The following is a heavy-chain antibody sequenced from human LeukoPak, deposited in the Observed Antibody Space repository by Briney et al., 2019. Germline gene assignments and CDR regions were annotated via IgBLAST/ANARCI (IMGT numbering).Heavy chain of an antibody. CDR1: GGSFSGYY. Sequence: SETLSLTCAVYGGSFSGYYWSWIRQPPGKGPEWIGEINHSGSTNYNPSLKSRVTISVDTSKNQFSLKLSSVTAADTAVYYCARGVEMGVPRDYWGQGTLVTVSS. V-gene: IGHV4-34*01. CDR2: INHSGST. CDR3: ARGVEMGVPRDY. D-gene: IGHD5-24*01. J-gene: IGHJ4*02.